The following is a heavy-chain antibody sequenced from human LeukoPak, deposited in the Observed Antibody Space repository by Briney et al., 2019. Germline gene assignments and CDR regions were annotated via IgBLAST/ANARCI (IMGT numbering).Heavy chain of an antibody. V-gene: IGHV3-23*01. CDR1: GFTFSSYA. J-gene: IGHJ4*02. D-gene: IGHD6-19*01. CDR2: INDSGGNT. CDR3: ARDRRYSSGLNYFDY. Sequence: GGSLRLSCAASGFTFSSYAMSWVRQAPGKGLEWVSLINDSGGNTYYADSVKGRFTISRDNSKNTLFLQMSSLRAEDTAVYYCARDRRYSSGLNYFDYWGQGTLVTVSS.